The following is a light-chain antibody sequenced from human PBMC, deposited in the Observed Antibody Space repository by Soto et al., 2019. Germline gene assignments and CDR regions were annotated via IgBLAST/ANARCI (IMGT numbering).Light chain of an antibody. CDR2: DAS. J-gene: IGKJ5*01. V-gene: IGKV3-11*01. CDR3: QQRSNWPPVT. CDR1: QSVSSY. Sequence: EIVLTQSPATLSWSPLEIATLSVMASQSVSSYLAWYQQKPGQAPRLLIYDASNRATGIPARFSGSGSGTDFTLTISSLEPEDFAVYYCQQRSNWPPVTFGQGTRLEIK.